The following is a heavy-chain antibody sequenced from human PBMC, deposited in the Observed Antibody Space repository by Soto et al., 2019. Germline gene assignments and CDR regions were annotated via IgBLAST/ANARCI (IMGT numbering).Heavy chain of an antibody. CDR2: ISYDGSNK. Sequence: PGGSLRLSCAASGFTFSSYGMHWVRQAPGKGLEWVAVISYDGSNKYYADSVKGRFTISRDNSKNTLYLQMNSLRAEDTAVYYCAKDSRPKNGMDVWGQGTTVTVSS. CDR1: GFTFSSYG. CDR3: AKDSRPKNGMDV. V-gene: IGHV3-30*18. J-gene: IGHJ6*02.